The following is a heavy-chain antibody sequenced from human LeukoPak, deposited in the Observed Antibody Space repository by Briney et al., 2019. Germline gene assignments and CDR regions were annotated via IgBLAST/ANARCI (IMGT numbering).Heavy chain of an antibody. Sequence: SVKVSCKTSGGTFSSSAITWVRQAPGQGLEWMGRIIPVLNITTYAQKFQGRVTITADESTSTAYMELSSLRSEDTAVYYCARDIPTGTIQTYYYYGMDVWGQGTTVTVSS. CDR3: ARDIPTGTIQTYYYYGMDV. D-gene: IGHD1/OR15-1a*01. J-gene: IGHJ6*02. V-gene: IGHV1-69*04. CDR1: GGTFSSSA. CDR2: IIPVLNIT.